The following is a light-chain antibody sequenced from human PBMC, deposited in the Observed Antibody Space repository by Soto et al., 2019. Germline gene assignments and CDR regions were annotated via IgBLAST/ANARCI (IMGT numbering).Light chain of an antibody. V-gene: IGLV2-14*03. CDR1: SSDVGAYNS. Sequence: QSVLTQPASVSGSPGQSITISCTGTSSDVGAYNSVSWYQQYPDKAPKLIIYDVTYRPSGVSNRFSGSKSDNTASLTISGLHTEDEADYYCSSYTSSSTYLFGTGTKLTVL. CDR3: SSYTSSSTYL. J-gene: IGLJ1*01. CDR2: DVT.